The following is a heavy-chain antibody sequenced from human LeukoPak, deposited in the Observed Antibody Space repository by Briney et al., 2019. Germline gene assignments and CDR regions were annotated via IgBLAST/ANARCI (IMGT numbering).Heavy chain of an antibody. D-gene: IGHD5-18*01. CDR1: GFTFSSYG. Sequence: GGSLRLSCAASGFTFSSYGMHWVRQAPGKGLEWVAVIWYDGSNKYYADSVKGRFTTSRDNSKNTLYLQMNSLRAEDTAVYYCARDPDTAMALDYWGQGTLVTVSS. CDR2: IWYDGSNK. V-gene: IGHV3-33*01. CDR3: ARDPDTAMALDY. J-gene: IGHJ4*02.